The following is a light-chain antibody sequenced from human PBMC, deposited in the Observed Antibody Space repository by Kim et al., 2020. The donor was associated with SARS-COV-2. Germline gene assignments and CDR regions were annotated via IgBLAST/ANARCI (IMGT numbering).Light chain of an antibody. CDR3: QQYGTSPYT. CDR1: QSLYSSY. J-gene: IGKJ2*01. CDR2: AAS. V-gene: IGKV3-20*01. Sequence: LSQGERATLSCRASQSLYSSYLAWYQQRPGQAPRLLIFAASSRATGIPDRFSGRGSGTDFTLTISRLEPEDFAVYYCQQYGTSPYTFGQGTKLEIK.